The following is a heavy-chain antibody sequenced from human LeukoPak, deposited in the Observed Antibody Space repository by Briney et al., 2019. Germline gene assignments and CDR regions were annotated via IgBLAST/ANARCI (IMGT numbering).Heavy chain of an antibody. CDR1: GYTFTDYY. Sequence: ASVKVSCKASGYTFTDYYMHWVRQAPGQGLEWMGWINPNSGGTNYAQKFQGRVTMTRDTSISTAYMEVSRLTSDDTAAYYCARGYCTTSSCRGGHDYWGQGTLVTVSS. D-gene: IGHD2-8*01. J-gene: IGHJ4*02. CDR3: ARGYCTTSSCRGGHDY. V-gene: IGHV1-2*02. CDR2: INPNSGGT.